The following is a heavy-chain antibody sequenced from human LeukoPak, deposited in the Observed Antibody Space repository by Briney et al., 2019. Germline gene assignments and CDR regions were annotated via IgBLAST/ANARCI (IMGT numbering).Heavy chain of an antibody. J-gene: IGHJ3*02. CDR3: ARGPYSYDSSGAFDI. Sequence: SETLSLTCTVSGGSISSYYWSWIRQPPGKGLEWIGYIYYSGSANYHPSLKSRVTISVDTSKNRFSLKLSSVTAADTAVYFCARGPYSYDSSGAFDIWGQGTMVTVSS. V-gene: IGHV4-59*08. CDR2: IYYSGSA. D-gene: IGHD3-22*01. CDR1: GGSISSYY.